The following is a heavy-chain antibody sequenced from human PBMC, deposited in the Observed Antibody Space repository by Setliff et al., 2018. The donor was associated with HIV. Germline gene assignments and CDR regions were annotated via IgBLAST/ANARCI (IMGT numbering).Heavy chain of an antibody. V-gene: IGHV4-4*07. Sequence: PSETLSLTCTISGGSFGVYRWSWIRQSAGRGLEWIGRIDSSGTTDYNPSLQGRVAISVDTSRNQFSLRVTSVTAADTAVYFCAGDRHSSGLGSYGPWGPGILVTVSS. CDR1: GGSFGVYR. J-gene: IGHJ5*02. CDR3: AGDRHSSGLGSYGP. CDR2: IDSSGTT. D-gene: IGHD3-10*01.